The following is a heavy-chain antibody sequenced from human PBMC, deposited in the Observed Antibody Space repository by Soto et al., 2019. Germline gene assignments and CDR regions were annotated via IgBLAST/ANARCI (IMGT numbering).Heavy chain of an antibody. CDR1: GYSFTRYG. J-gene: IGHJ5*02. Sequence: ASATVSCTDSGYSFTRYGIICVRPAPGQGLEWMGWISAYNGNTNYAQKLQGRVTMTTDTSTSTAYMELRSLRSDDTAVYYCARDAMVRGAPFDPWGQGTLVTVSS. V-gene: IGHV1-18*01. D-gene: IGHD3-10*01. CDR3: ARDAMVRGAPFDP. CDR2: ISAYNGNT.